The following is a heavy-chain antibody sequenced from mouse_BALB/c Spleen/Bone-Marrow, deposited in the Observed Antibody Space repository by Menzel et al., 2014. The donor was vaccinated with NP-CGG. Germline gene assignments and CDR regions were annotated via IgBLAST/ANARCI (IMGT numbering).Heavy chain of an antibody. CDR1: GFTFSEFY. V-gene: IGHV7-1*02. J-gene: IGHJ3*01. CDR3: ARDVGYGNYFVY. CDR2: SRNKAKYYTT. Sequence: EVKLMESGGGLVQPGDSLRLSCATSGFTFSEFYMEWVRQPPGKRLEWIAASRNKAKYYTTEYSASVKGRFIVSRDTSQSVLYLQMNALRAEDTAIYYCARDVGYGNYFVYWGQGTLVTVSA. D-gene: IGHD2-10*02.